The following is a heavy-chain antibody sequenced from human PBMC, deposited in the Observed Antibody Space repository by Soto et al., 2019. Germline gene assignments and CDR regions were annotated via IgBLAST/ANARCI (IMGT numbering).Heavy chain of an antibody. D-gene: IGHD3-3*01. Sequence: KSSETLSLTCSVSGGSISSYAWSWVRQPAGKGLECIGRMYSSGTTYYHPSLQSRVSMSLDTSKRQFSVTLRSVTAADTAMYFCEGWSNYYNIDVWGQGITVTVSS. J-gene: IGHJ6*02. V-gene: IGHV4-4*07. CDR2: MYSSGTT. CDR3: EGWSNYYNIDV. CDR1: GGSISSYA.